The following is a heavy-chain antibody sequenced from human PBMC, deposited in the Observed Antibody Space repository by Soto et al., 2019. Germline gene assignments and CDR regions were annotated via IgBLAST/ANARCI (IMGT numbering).Heavy chain of an antibody. J-gene: IGHJ3*02. CDR2: IYHSGST. V-gene: IGHV4-30-2*01. CDR3: ARVKSQSDAFDI. CDR1: GGSISSGGYS. Sequence: RSLTCAVSGGSISSGGYSWSWIRQPPGKGLEWIGYIYHSGSTYYNPSLKSRVTISVDRSKNQFSLKLSSVTAADTAVYYCARVKSQSDAFDIWGQGTMVTVS.